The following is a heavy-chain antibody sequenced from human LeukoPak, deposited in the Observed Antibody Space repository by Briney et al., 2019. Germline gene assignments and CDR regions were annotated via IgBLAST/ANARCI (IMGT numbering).Heavy chain of an antibody. CDR1: GFTFSSYA. D-gene: IGHD6-19*01. J-gene: IGHJ3*02. CDR3: VKDRRQWLVLNDAFDI. Sequence: PGGPLRLSCSASGFTFSSYAMHWVRQAPGKGLEYVSAISSNGGSTYYADSVKGRFTISRDNSKNTLYLQMSSLRAEDTAVYYCVKDRRQWLVLNDAFDIWGQGTMVTVSS. V-gene: IGHV3-64D*06. CDR2: ISSNGGST.